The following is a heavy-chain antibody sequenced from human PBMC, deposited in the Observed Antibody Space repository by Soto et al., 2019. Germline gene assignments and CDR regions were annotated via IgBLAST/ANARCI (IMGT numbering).Heavy chain of an antibody. J-gene: IGHJ6*03. CDR1: GFSFSDYW. CDR3: ARPRAGRTAASYYDSMDV. Sequence: EVQLVESGGGLGQPGGSQRLSCAAAGFSFSDYWMTWVRQPPGKGLEWVANIKQDGSEKYYADSVKGRFTISSDNAKSSLYLQMNSLRAEDTAVYYCARPRAGRTAASYYDSMDVWAKGTTVTVSS. V-gene: IGHV3-7*01. D-gene: IGHD6-25*01. CDR2: IKQDGSEK.